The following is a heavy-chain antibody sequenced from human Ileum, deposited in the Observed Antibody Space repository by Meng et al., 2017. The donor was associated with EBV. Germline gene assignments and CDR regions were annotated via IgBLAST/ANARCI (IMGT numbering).Heavy chain of an antibody. CDR1: GGSISSSNW. J-gene: IGHJ4*02. CDR3: ARVGQWLPIDY. CDR2: IYHSGST. V-gene: IGHV4-4*02. D-gene: IGHD6-19*01. Sequence: QGQPQGSGPGRGKPSGTLSLTCAVSGGSISSSNWWSWVRQPPGKGLEWIGEIYHSGSTNYNPSLKSRVTISVDKSKNQFSLNLSSVTAADTAVYYCARVGQWLPIDYWGQGTLVTVSS.